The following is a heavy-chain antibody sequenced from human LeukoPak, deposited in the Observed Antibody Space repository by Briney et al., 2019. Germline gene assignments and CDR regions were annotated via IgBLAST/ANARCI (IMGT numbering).Heavy chain of an antibody. V-gene: IGHV4-59*01. Sequence: SETLSLTCTVSGGSIGSYYWSWIRQPPGKGLEWIGYIYYSGSTNYNPSLKSRVTISLDTSKNQFSLKLSSVTAADTAVYYCAGTIIAVAGPFDYWGQGTLVTVSS. D-gene: IGHD6-19*01. CDR3: AGTIIAVAGPFDY. CDR2: IYYSGST. J-gene: IGHJ4*02. CDR1: GGSIGSYY.